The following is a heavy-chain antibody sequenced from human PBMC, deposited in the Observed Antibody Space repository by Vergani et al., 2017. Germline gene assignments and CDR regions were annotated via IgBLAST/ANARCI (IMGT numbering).Heavy chain of an antibody. D-gene: IGHD6-19*01. Sequence: QVQLVESGGGVVQPGTSLRLSCVVSGFALNRHAMYWVRQAPGKGLEWVVGISFDGTNEYYPDLVKGRFTISMDIAKNTLDLQVRSLILEDTGVYLCVRDRGLCAGGRYYTEAWDYWVQGTAVTVSS. CDR3: VRDRGLCAGGRYYTEAWDY. CDR1: GFALNRHA. CDR2: ISFDGTNE. V-gene: IGHV3-30-3*01. J-gene: IGHJ4*02.